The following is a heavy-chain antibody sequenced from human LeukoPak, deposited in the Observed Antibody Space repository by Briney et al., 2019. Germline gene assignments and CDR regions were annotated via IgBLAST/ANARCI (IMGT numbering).Heavy chain of an antibody. V-gene: IGHV3-11*04. D-gene: IGHD3-16*01. CDR1: GFTVRDGY. CDR3: ARELNGYGYYFFDY. J-gene: IGHJ4*02. CDR2: ISSSTNTI. Sequence: GGSLRLSCAASGFTVRDGYMSWVRQAPGKGLEWLSYISSSTNTIYYADSVKGRFTISRDNAKNSLYLQMNGLGAEDTAAYYCARELNGYGYYFFDYWGPGTLVTVSS.